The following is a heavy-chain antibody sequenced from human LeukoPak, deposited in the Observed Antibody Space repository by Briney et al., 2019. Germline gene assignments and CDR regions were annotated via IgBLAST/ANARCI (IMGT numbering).Heavy chain of an antibody. CDR1: GFTFSSYW. Sequence: PGGSLRLSCAASGFTFSSYWMHWVRQAPGKGLVWVSRINSDGSSTSYADSVKGRFTISRDNAKNTLSLQMNSLRVEDTAVYYCARKNQLFNAAFDIWGQGTVVTVSS. V-gene: IGHV3-74*01. D-gene: IGHD2-2*01. CDR3: ARKNQLFNAAFDI. J-gene: IGHJ3*02. CDR2: INSDGSST.